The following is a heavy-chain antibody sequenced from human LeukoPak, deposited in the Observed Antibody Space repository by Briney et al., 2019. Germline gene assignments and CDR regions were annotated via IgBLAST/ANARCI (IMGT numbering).Heavy chain of an antibody. CDR1: GYTFTGYY. D-gene: IGHD2-2*01. CDR3: ARDLGYCGSTSCYLFIDY. Sequence: ASVKVSCKASGYTFTGYYMHWVRQAPGQGLEWMGWINPNSGGTNYAQKFQGWVTMTRDTSISTAYMELSRLRSDDTAVYYCARDLGYCGSTSCYLFIDYWGQGTLVTVSS. J-gene: IGHJ4*02. CDR2: INPNSGGT. V-gene: IGHV1-2*04.